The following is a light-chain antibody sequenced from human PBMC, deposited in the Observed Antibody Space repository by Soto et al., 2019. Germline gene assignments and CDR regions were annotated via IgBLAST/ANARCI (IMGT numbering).Light chain of an antibody. CDR1: TGAVTSTFY. V-gene: IGLV7-43*01. CDR2: STS. Sequence: QAVVTQEPSLSVSPGGTVTLTCASSTGAVTSTFYPNWFQQKPGQVPRSLIYSTSNRHPWTPARFSGSLLGGRAALTLSSVQPEDEADYYSLLYFGGVRLFGGGTKLTVL. CDR3: LLYFGGVRL. J-gene: IGLJ2*01.